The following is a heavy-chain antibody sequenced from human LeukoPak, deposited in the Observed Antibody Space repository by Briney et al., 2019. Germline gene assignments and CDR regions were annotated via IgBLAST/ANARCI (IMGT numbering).Heavy chain of an antibody. V-gene: IGHV4-39*01. D-gene: IGHD1-1*01. CDR2: MYFSGAT. CDR3: AKLSSNWYFDS. Sequence: SETLSLTCTVSGGSLSSNIYFWGWVRQNRERGREWLGNMYFSGATYKNPSLKSRVTISVDTPKNQFSLSLSVVAAADTAVYYCAKLSSNWYFDSWGRGTLVTVSS. CDR1: GGSLSSNIYF. J-gene: IGHJ4*02.